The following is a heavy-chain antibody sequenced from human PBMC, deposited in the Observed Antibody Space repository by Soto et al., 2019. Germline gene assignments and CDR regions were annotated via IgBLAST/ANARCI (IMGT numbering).Heavy chain of an antibody. CDR1: GFTFSSYS. CDR2: ISSSSSTI. D-gene: IGHD6-6*01. Sequence: GGSLRLSCAASGFTFSSYSMNWVRQAPGKGLEWVSYISSSSSTIYYADSVKGRFTISRDNAKNSLYLQMNSLRAEDTAVYYCARGLHSSLSDYWGQGTLVTVSS. V-gene: IGHV3-48*01. J-gene: IGHJ4*02. CDR3: ARGLHSSLSDY.